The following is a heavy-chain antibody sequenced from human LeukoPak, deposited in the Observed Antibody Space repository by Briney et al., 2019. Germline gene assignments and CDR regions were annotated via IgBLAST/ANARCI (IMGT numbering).Heavy chain of an antibody. CDR1: GFTFSSYA. CDR3: ARGGSSWYRYYYGMDV. J-gene: IGHJ6*02. V-gene: IGHV3-23*01. Sequence: PGGSLRLSCAASGFTFSSYAMSWVRQAPGKGLEWVSAISGSGGSTYYADSVKGRFTISRDNSKNTLYLQMNSLRAEDTAVYYRARGGSSWYRYYYGMDVWGQGTTVTVSS. D-gene: IGHD6-13*01. CDR2: ISGSGGST.